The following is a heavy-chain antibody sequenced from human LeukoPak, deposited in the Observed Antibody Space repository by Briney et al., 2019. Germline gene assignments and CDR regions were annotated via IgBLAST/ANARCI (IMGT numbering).Heavy chain of an antibody. Sequence: GGSLRLSCAASGFTFSSYAMSWVRQAPGKGLEWVSAISGSGGSTYYADSVKGRFTISRDNSKNTLYLQMNSLRAEDTAVYYCAKVLREYYGDYVSDYFDYWGQGTLVTVSS. CDR1: GFTFSSYA. V-gene: IGHV3-23*01. D-gene: IGHD4-17*01. CDR2: ISGSGGST. J-gene: IGHJ4*02. CDR3: AKVLREYYGDYVSDYFDY.